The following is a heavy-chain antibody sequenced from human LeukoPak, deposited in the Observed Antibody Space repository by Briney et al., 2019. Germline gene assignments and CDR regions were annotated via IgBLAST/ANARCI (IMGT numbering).Heavy chain of an antibody. J-gene: IGHJ6*02. CDR1: GFTVSSNY. Sequence: GGSLRLSCAASGFTVSSNYISWVRQAPGKGLEWVSVLYSGGSTYYADSVKGRFTSSGDNSKNTLYLQMNSLRAEDTAVYYCARDRLGYGERGYSYYGMDVWGQGTTVIVSS. V-gene: IGHV3-53*01. CDR3: ARDRLGYGERGYSYYGMDV. D-gene: IGHD4-17*01. CDR2: LYSGGST.